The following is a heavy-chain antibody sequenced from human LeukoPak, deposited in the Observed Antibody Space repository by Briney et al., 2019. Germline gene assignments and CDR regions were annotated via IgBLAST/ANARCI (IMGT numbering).Heavy chain of an antibody. Sequence: GGSLRLSCAASGFALSAYAMSWVRQAPGKGLEWVSAISGSGSTTYYADSVKGRFTISRDNSKNTLYLQVNSPRAEDTAVYYCARRSLRLAPDFNFWGQGSLVTVSS. D-gene: IGHD5/OR15-5a*01. V-gene: IGHV3-23*01. CDR2: ISGSGSTT. J-gene: IGHJ4*02. CDR3: ARRSLRLAPDFNF. CDR1: GFALSAYA.